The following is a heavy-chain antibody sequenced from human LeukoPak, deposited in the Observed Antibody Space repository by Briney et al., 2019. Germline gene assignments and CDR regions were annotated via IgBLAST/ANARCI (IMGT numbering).Heavy chain of an antibody. CDR1: GYTFTSYY. Sequence: GASVKVSCKASGYTFTSYYMHWVRQAPGQGLEWMGIINPSGGSTSYAQKFQGRVTMTRDMSTSTVYMELSSLRSEDTAVYYCARDLHGRTEGDYWGQGTLVTVSS. CDR2: INPSGGST. CDR3: ARDLHGRTEGDY. D-gene: IGHD1-14*01. V-gene: IGHV1-46*01. J-gene: IGHJ4*02.